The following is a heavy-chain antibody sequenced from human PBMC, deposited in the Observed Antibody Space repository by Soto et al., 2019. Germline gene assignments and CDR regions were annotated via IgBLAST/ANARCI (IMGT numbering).Heavy chain of an antibody. J-gene: IGHJ5*02. Sequence: GASVYVSCKASGYTFTSYGISWVRQTPGQGLEWMGWISAYNGNTNYAQKLQGRVTMTTDTSTSTAYMELRSLRSDDTAVYYCARGYCISTSCYDPHWFDPWGQGTLVTVSS. CDR1: GYTFTSYG. V-gene: IGHV1-18*01. CDR2: ISAYNGNT. CDR3: ARGYCISTSCYDPHWFDP. D-gene: IGHD2-2*01.